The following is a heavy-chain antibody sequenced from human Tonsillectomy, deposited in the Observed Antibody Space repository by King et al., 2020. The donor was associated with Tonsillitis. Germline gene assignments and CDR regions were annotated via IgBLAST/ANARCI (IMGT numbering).Heavy chain of an antibody. CDR2: ISYGGKNT. CDR1: GFTFTSYA. D-gene: IGHD2-8*01. Sequence: VQLVESGGGVVQPGRSLRLSCAASGFTFTSYAMHWVRQAPGKGLEWVAVISYGGKNTYYADSVKGRFTISRDNSQDTLYLQMNSLRAEDTALYYCARDRRTSWGFYNYGMDVWGQGTTVSVS. CDR3: ARDRRTSWGFYNYGMDV. J-gene: IGHJ6*02. V-gene: IGHV3-30*04.